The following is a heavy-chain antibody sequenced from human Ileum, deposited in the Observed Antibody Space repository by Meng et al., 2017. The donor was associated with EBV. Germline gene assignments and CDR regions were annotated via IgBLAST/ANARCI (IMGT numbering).Heavy chain of an antibody. CDR3: ARQLDTVTSGD. D-gene: IGHD4-17*01. CDR1: GDSISSSPYF. J-gene: IGHJ4*02. CDR2: IYYSGNT. V-gene: IGHV4-39*01. Sequence: QVQLQESGPGLVKPSEPRSPTCTVSGDSISSSPYFWGWIRQPPGKGLEWIGSIYYSGNTYYTPSLKSRLTISVDTSKNQFSLKLTSVTAADTAVYYCARQLDTVTSGDWGQGTLVTVSS.